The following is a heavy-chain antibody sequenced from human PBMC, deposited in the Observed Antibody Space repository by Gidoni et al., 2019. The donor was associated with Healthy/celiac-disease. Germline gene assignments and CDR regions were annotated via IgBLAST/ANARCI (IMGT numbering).Heavy chain of an antibody. Sequence: CKASGYTFTSYGISWVRQASGQGLEWMGWISAYNGNTNYAQKLQGRVTMTTDTSTSTAYMELRSLRSDDTAVYYCAKDCSGGSCYKRFDYWGQGTLVTVSS. CDR1: GYTFTSYG. J-gene: IGHJ4*02. CDR2: ISAYNGNT. CDR3: AKDCSGGSCYKRFDY. V-gene: IGHV1-18*01. D-gene: IGHD2-15*01.